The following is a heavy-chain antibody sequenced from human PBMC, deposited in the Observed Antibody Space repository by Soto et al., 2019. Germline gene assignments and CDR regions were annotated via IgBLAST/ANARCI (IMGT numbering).Heavy chain of an antibody. CDR3: ARDKSIAARGYYYYGMDV. CDR1: GDSVSSNSAA. CDR2: TYYRSKWYN. D-gene: IGHD6-6*01. J-gene: IGHJ6*02. Sequence: PSQTLSLTCAISGDSVSSNSAAWNWIRQSPSRGLEWLGGTYYRSKWYNDYAVSVKSRITINPDTSKNQFSLQLNSVTPEDTAVYYCARDKSIAARGYYYYGMDVWGQGTTVTVSS. V-gene: IGHV6-1*01.